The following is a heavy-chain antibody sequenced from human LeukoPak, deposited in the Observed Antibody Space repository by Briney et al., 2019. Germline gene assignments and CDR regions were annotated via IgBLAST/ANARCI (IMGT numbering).Heavy chain of an antibody. V-gene: IGHV3-11*01. CDR3: ARFYDFLARVCDY. CDR1: GLTFSDYY. CDR2: ISNSGSVI. D-gene: IGHD3-3*01. J-gene: IGHJ4*02. Sequence: GGSLRLSCAASGLTFSDYYMTWIRQAPGKGLEWISYISNSGSVIYYADSEKGRFTISRDNAKNSLYLQMNSLRAEDTAVYYCARFYDFLARVCDYWGQGTLVTVSS.